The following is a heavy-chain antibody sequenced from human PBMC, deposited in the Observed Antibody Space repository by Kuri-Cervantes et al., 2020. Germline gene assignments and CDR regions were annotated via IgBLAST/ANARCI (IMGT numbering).Heavy chain of an antibody. Sequence: GGSLRLSCAASGFTVSSNYMSWVRQAPGKGLEWVSGINWNGGSTGYADSVKGRFTISRDNAKNSLYLQMNSLRAEDTALYHCARRYCSGGSCYLFDYWGQGTLVTVSS. CDR1: GFTVSSNY. CDR2: INWNGGST. CDR3: ARRYCSGGSCYLFDY. D-gene: IGHD2-15*01. J-gene: IGHJ4*02. V-gene: IGHV3-20*01.